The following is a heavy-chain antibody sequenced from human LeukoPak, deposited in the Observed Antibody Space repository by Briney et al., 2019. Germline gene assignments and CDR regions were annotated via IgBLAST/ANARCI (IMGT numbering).Heavy chain of an antibody. CDR3: ARAGYYCSGGSCDYYYGMDV. V-gene: IGHV4-59*01. Sequence: SETLSLTCTVSGGSISSYYWSWIRQPPGKGLEWIGYIYYSGSTNYNPSLKSRVTISVDTSKNQFSLKLSSVTAADTAVYYCARAGYYCSGGSCDYYYGMDVWGQGTTVTVSS. CDR1: GGSISSYY. D-gene: IGHD2-15*01. J-gene: IGHJ6*02. CDR2: IYYSGST.